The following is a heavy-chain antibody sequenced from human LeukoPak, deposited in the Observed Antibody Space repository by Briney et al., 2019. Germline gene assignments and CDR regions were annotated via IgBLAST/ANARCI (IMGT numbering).Heavy chain of an antibody. CDR1: GFTFRNYE. CDR3: ATSGLERAFDI. Sequence: GGSLRLSCVVSGFTFRNYEMNWVRQSPGKGLEWVSYISDSGRSLYYADSVKGRFTISRDNSKNTLYLQMNSLRAEDTAVYYCATSGLERAFDIWGQGTMVTVSS. D-gene: IGHD1-1*01. J-gene: IGHJ3*02. CDR2: ISDSGRSL. V-gene: IGHV3-48*03.